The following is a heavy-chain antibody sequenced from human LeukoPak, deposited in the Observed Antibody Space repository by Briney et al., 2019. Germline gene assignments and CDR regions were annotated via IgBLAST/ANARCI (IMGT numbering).Heavy chain of an antibody. Sequence: PGGSLRLSCAASGFTFSSYSMNWVRQAPGKGLEWVPYISSSSSTIYYADSVKGRFTISRDNAKNSLNLQMNSLRAEDTAVYYCARGYDQRGYYYYAMDVWGQGTTVTVSS. CDR1: GFTFSSYS. J-gene: IGHJ6*02. CDR2: ISSSSSTI. V-gene: IGHV3-48*01. D-gene: IGHD3-3*01. CDR3: ARGYDQRGYYYYAMDV.